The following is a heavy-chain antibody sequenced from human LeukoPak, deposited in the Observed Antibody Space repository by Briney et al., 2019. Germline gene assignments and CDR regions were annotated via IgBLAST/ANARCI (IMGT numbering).Heavy chain of an antibody. J-gene: IGHJ6*03. V-gene: IGHV3-23*01. CDR1: GFTFANQA. D-gene: IGHD4-11*01. CDR2: ISASGHYT. CDR3: ARDQYYSTCYYYYMDV. Sequence: GGSLRLSCEVSGFTFANQAMSWVRQAPGKGLEWISGISASGHYTYNADSVKGRFTISRDNSKNTLYLQMNSLRAEDTAVYYCARDQYYSTCYYYYMDVWGKGTTVTVSS.